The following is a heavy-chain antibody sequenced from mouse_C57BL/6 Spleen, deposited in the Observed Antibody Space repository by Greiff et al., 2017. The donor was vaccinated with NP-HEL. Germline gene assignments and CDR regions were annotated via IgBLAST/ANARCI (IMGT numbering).Heavy chain of an antibody. CDR2: ISDGGSYT. CDR1: GFTFSSYA. CDR3: ATIYDYREFAY. D-gene: IGHD2-4*01. Sequence: EVNLVESGGGLVKPGGSLKLSCAASGFTFSSYAMSWVRQTPEKRLEWVATISDGGSYTYYPDNVKGRFTISRDNAKNNLYLQMSHLKSEDTAMYYCATIYDYREFAYWGQGTLVTVSA. V-gene: IGHV5-4*03. J-gene: IGHJ3*01.